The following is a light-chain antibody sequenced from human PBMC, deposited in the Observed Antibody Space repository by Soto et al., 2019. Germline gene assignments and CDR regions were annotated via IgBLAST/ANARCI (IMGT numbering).Light chain of an antibody. Sequence: DIVMTQSPDSLALSLGERATINCKSSQSVLYSSDNKNQLAWYQQKPGQPPKLLIYWASSRESGVPNRFSGSGSGTEFTRTICSLQAEDVAIYYCQQYYSVPVTFGGGTRVEIK. CDR3: QQYYSVPVT. CDR1: QSVLYSSDNKNQ. V-gene: IGKV4-1*01. CDR2: WAS. J-gene: IGKJ4*01.